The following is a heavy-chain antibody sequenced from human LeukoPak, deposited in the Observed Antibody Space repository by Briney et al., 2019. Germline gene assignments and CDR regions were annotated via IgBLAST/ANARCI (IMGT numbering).Heavy chain of an antibody. Sequence: GESLRLSCAVSGFSVSSSGMSWVRQAPGKGLEWISAISVDGEETYCTDSVKGRFFISRDNSKNTLFLQMNSLRAGDTAIYYCARGYLSGWYPSWGQGSLVSVSS. V-gene: IGHV3-23*01. CDR3: ARGYLSGWYPS. CDR2: ISVDGEET. D-gene: IGHD6-19*01. CDR1: GFSVSSSG. J-gene: IGHJ5*02.